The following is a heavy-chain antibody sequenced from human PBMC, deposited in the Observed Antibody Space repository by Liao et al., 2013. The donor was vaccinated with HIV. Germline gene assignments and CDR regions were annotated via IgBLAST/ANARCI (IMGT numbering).Heavy chain of an antibody. J-gene: IGHJ6*03. V-gene: IGHV4-61*01. D-gene: IGHD3-3*01. CDR3: ARDQYYDFWSGYYTYYYYYMDV. CDR1: GGSISSGNYF. CDR2: IHYSESA. Sequence: QVQLQESGPGLVKPSQTLSLTCTVSGGSISSGNYFWSWIRQPPGKGLEWIGHIHYSESANYNPSVKSRVTMSVDTSKNQFSLKLSSVTAADTAVYYCARDQYYDFWSGYYTYYYYYMDVWGKGTTVTVSS.